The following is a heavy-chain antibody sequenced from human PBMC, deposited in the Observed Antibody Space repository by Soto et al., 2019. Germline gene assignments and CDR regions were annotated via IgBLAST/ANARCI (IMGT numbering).Heavy chain of an antibody. CDR1: GYTFTSYD. CDR2: INPKSGTA. J-gene: IGHJ6*02. Sequence: ASVKVSCKASGYTFTSYDINWVRQATGQGLEWMGWINPKSGTADYAQKFQARVTITGDESTSTAYMELSSLTSEDTAVYYCARPVLMDTGVRYYYGMDVWGQGTTVTVSS. CDR3: ARPVLMDTGVRYYYGMDV. D-gene: IGHD5-18*01. V-gene: IGHV1-8*01.